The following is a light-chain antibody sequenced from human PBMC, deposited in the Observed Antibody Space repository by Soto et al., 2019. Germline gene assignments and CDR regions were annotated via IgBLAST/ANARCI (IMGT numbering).Light chain of an antibody. J-gene: IGKJ5*01. CDR1: QSVLSK. CDR2: GAF. V-gene: IGKV3-15*01. Sequence: EIVMTQSPATLSVSPGERATISCRASQSVLSKLAWYQQKPGQAPRLLFYGAFTRATDIPGRFSGSGSGTEFTRTISILQSEDFAGYYCQQYNNWPLTFGQGKRLEIK. CDR3: QQYNNWPLT.